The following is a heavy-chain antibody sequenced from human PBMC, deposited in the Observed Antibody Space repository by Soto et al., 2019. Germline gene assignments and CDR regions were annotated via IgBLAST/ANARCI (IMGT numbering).Heavy chain of an antibody. V-gene: IGHV3-7*03. J-gene: IGHJ6*02. Sequence: DVQLKESGGGLVQPGQSLRLSCEVSGFTFSMYSMTWVRQAPGKGLEWVAKIPQDGSDGHYLDSVKGRFTISRDNAKNSVYLQMNSLRADDTAVYYCARDHLILPAHDFFYGSDVWGQGAKVTVSS. CDR3: ARDHLILPAHDFFYGSDV. CDR1: GFTFSMYS. D-gene: IGHD2-21*02. CDR2: IPQDGSDG.